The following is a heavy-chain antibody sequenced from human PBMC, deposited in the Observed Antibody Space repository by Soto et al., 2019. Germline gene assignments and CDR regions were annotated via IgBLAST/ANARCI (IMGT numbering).Heavy chain of an antibody. D-gene: IGHD6-6*01. CDR2: IYYSGRT. CDR3: ARELSNSPDYFDY. Sequence: PSETLSLTCTVSGGSISSDDYYWSWIRQPPGKGLEWIGYIYYSGRTAYNPSLKSRLIISIDTSKNQFSLNLNSVSGADTAVYYCARELSNSPDYFDYWGQGTLVTFSS. CDR1: GGSISSDDYY. J-gene: IGHJ4*02. V-gene: IGHV4-30-4*01.